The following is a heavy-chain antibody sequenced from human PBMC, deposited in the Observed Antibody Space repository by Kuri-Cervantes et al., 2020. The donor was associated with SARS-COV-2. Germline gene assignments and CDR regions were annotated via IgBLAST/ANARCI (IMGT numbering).Heavy chain of an antibody. V-gene: IGHV3-21*01. J-gene: IGHJ3*02. Sequence: GESLKISWAASGFTFNSYSMNWVRQAPGKGLEWVSSISSSSSYIYYADSVKGRFTISRDNAKNSLYLQMNSLRAEDTAVYYCARDILTGNAFDIWGQGTMVTVSS. CDR1: GFTFNSYS. CDR2: ISSSSSYI. D-gene: IGHD7-27*01. CDR3: ARDILTGNAFDI.